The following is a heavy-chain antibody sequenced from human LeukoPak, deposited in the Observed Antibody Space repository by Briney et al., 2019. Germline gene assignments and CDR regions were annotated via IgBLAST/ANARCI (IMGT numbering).Heavy chain of an antibody. D-gene: IGHD3-16*01. CDR1: SGSINSYY. CDR2: IYTTGKT. J-gene: IGHJ4*02. Sequence: SETLSLTCTVSSGSINSYYWGWVRQPPGRGLEWIGRIYTTGKTDYNPSLKSRLTMSVDTSKRQFSLNLTSVTAADTAIYFCARHGYTASHYFLDFWSQGTLVTLSS. CDR3: ARHGYTASHYFLDF. V-gene: IGHV4-4*07.